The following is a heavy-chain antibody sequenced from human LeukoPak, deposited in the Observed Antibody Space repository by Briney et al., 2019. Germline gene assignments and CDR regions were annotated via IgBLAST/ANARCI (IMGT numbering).Heavy chain of an antibody. D-gene: IGHD4-11*01. CDR2: IKQDGSEK. V-gene: IGHV3-7*01. CDR1: GFTFSSYW. J-gene: IGHJ3*02. Sequence: PGGSLRPSCAASGFTFSSYWMSWVRQAPGKGLEWVANIKQDGSEKYYVDSVKGRFTISRDNAKNSLYLQMNSLRAEDTAVYYCARDPYRMLATVTTGVAFDIWGQGTMVTVSS. CDR3: ARDPYRMLATVTTGVAFDI.